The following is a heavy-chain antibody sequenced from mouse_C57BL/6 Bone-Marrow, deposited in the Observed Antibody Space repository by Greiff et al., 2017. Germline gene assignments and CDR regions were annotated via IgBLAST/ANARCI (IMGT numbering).Heavy chain of an antibody. Sequence: EVKLVESGEGLVKPGGSLKLSCAASGFTFSSYAMSWVRQTPEKRLEWVAYISGGGDYIYYADTVKGRFTIPIDNARNTLYLQMSILKSEDTAMYYCTRDQGISPLFSDWGQGTLVTVSA. CDR1: GFTFSSYA. CDR3: TRDQGISPLFSD. CDR2: ISGGGDYI. D-gene: IGHD3-2*02. V-gene: IGHV5-9-1*02. J-gene: IGHJ3*01.